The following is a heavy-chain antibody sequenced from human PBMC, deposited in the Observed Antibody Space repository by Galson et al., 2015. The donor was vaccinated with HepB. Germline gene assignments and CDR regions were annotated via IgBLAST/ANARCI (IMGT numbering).Heavy chain of an antibody. V-gene: IGHV4-30-4*01. D-gene: IGHD1-1*01. Sequence: LSLTCTVSGGSISSGDYYWSWIRQPPGKGLEWIGYIYYSGSTYYNPSLKSRVTISVDTSKNQFSLKLSSVTAADTAVYYCARDGWNVNAFDIWGQGTMVTVSS. CDR3: ARDGWNVNAFDI. CDR1: GGSISSGDYY. CDR2: IYYSGST. J-gene: IGHJ3*02.